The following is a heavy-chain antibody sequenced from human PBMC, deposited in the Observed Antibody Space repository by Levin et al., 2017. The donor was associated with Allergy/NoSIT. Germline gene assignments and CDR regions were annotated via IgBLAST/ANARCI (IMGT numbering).Heavy chain of an antibody. D-gene: IGHD5-12*01. J-gene: IGHJ5*02. V-gene: IGHV4-59*01. CDR3: AGGVRAFGTLSGYEPINWFDP. CDR1: GGSISSDY. CDR2: IYYSGST. Sequence: SETLSLTCTVSGGSISSDYWSWIRQPPGKGLEWIGYIYYSGSTNYNRSLKSRVTISVDTSKNQFSLNLKAVTAADTAVYYCAGGVRAFGTLSGYEPINWFDPWGQGTLVTVSS.